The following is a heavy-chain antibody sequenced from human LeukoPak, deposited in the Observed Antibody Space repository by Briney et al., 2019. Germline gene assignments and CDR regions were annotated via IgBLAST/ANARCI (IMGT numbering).Heavy chain of an antibody. CDR2: ISGSGGST. D-gene: IGHD6-6*01. J-gene: IGHJ4*02. CDR1: GFTFSSYA. CDR3: AKVTGRSAPFDY. V-gene: IGHV3-23*01. Sequence: GASLRLSCAASGFTFSSYAMRWVRQAPGKGLEWVLAISGSGGSTYYADSVKGRFTISRDNSKNTLYLQMNSLRAEDTAVYYCAKVTGRSAPFDYWGQGTLGIVS.